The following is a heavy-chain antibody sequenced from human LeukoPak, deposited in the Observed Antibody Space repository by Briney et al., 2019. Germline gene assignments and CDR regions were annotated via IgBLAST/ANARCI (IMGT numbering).Heavy chain of an antibody. CDR1: GFTFSSYS. Sequence: GGSLRLSCAASGFTFSSYSMNWVRQAPGKGLEWVSYISSSSSTIYYADSVKGRFTISRDNAKNSLYLQMNSLRAEDTAVYYCARDVGGGTKSYWGQGTLATVSS. CDR3: ARDVGGGTKSY. J-gene: IGHJ4*02. D-gene: IGHD1-7*01. CDR2: ISSSSSTI. V-gene: IGHV3-48*01.